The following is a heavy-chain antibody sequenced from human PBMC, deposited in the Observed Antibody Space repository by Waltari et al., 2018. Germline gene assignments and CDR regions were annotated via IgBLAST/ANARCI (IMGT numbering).Heavy chain of an antibody. Sequence: QVQLQESGPGLVKPSETLSLTCTVSGYSISSGYYWGWIRQPPGKGLEWIGSIDHSGSTYYNPSLKSRVTISVDTSKNQFSLKLSSVTAADTAVYYCARGYTVPAAPKLDYWGQGTLVTVSS. V-gene: IGHV4-38-2*02. CDR1: GYSISSGYY. CDR3: ARGYTVPAAPKLDY. J-gene: IGHJ4*02. CDR2: IDHSGST. D-gene: IGHD2-2*01.